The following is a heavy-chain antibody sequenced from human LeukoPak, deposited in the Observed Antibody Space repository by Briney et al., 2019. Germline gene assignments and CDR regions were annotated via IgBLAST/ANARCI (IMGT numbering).Heavy chain of an antibody. CDR1: GVTLSSYA. V-gene: IGHV3-23*01. D-gene: IGHD6-13*01. CDR3: AKAASSSWPSYYYGMDV. CDR2: ISSSGSGGNT. Sequence: GGSLRLSCAASGVTLSSYAMSWARQAPGKGLEWVSGISSSGSGGNTYYADSVKGRFTISKDNSKNTVYLQMSSLRVDDTAVYYCAKAASSSWPSYYYGMDVWGQGTTVTVSS. J-gene: IGHJ6*02.